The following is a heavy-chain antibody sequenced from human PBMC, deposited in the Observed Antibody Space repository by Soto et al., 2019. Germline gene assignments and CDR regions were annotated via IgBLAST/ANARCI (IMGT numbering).Heavy chain of an antibody. D-gene: IGHD2-2*02. Sequence: PGGSLRLSCAASGFTFSSYAMSWVRQAPGKGLEWVSAISGSGGSTYYADSVKGRFTISRDNSKNTLYLQMNSLRAEDTAVYYGVVVPAAIGPWFDPWGQGTLVTVSS. CDR3: VVVPAAIGPWFDP. CDR1: GFTFSSYA. V-gene: IGHV3-23*01. CDR2: ISGSGGST. J-gene: IGHJ5*02.